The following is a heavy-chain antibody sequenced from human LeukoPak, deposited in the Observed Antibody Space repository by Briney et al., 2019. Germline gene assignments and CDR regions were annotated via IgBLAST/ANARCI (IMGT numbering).Heavy chain of an antibody. J-gene: IGHJ2*01. V-gene: IGHV4-59*01. Sequence: SETLSLTCTVSGGSISSYYWSWIRQPPGKGLEWIGYIYYSGSTNYNPSLKSRVTISVDTSKNQFSLKLSSATAADTAVYYCARALNSYWYFDLWGRGTLVTVSS. CDR1: GGSISSYY. CDR3: ARALNSYWYFDL. CDR2: IYYSGST.